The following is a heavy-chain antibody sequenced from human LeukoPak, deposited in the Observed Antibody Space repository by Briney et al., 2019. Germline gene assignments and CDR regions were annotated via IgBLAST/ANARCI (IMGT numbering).Heavy chain of an antibody. CDR1: GGSISSYY. CDR3: ARVRQQWLGELDY. J-gene: IGHJ4*02. V-gene: IGHV4-59*01. CDR2: IYYSGST. Sequence: SETLSLTCTVSGGSISSYYWSWIRQPPGKGLEWIGYIYYSGSTNYNPSLKSRVTISVDTSKNQFSLKLSSVTAADTAVYYCARVRQQWLGELDYWGQGTLVTVSS. D-gene: IGHD6-19*01.